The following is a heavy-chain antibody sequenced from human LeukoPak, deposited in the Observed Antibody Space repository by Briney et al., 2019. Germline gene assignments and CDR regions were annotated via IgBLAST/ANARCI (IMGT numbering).Heavy chain of an antibody. Sequence: SETLSLTCSVSGGSLSNHYWNWIRHPAGTGLEYIGRIYHTGSTNYNPSLKSRVTLSVDTSNNQFSLNLTSVTAADTAVYYCARGPLGGESFDIWGQGTMVTVSS. J-gene: IGHJ3*02. V-gene: IGHV4-4*07. CDR3: ARGPLGGESFDI. D-gene: IGHD3-16*01. CDR1: GGSLSNHY. CDR2: IYHTGST.